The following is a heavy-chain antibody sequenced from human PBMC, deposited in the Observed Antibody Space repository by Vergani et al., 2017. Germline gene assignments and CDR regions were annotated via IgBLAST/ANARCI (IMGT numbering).Heavy chain of an antibody. V-gene: IGHV5-51*03. CDR2: IYPGDSDT. CDR1: GYSFTSYW. Sequence: EVQLVQSGAEVKKPGASLKISCKGSGYSFTSYWIGWVRQMPGKGLEWMGIIYPGDSDTSYSPSFQGQVTISADKSISTAYLQWSSLKASDTAMYYCSRRADYGGNSDAFDIWGQGTMVTVSS. J-gene: IGHJ3*02. CDR3: SRRADYGGNSDAFDI. D-gene: IGHD4-23*01.